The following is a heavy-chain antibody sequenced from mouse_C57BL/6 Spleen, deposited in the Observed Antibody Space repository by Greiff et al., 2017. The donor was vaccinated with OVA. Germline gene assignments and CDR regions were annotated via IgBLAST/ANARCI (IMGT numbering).Heavy chain of an antibody. Sequence: QVQLQQSGAELVRPGASVKLSCKASGYTFTDYYINWVKQRPGQGLEWIARIYPGSGNTYYNEKFKGKATLTAEKSSSTAYMQLSSLTSEDSAVYFCARGETTLSFAYWGQGTLVTVSA. CDR3: ARGETTLSFAY. CDR1: GYTFTDYY. D-gene: IGHD1-1*01. V-gene: IGHV1-76*01. J-gene: IGHJ3*01. CDR2: IYPGSGNT.